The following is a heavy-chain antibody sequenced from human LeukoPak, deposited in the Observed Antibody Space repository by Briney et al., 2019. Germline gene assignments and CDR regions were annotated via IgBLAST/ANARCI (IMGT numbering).Heavy chain of an antibody. J-gene: IGHJ4*02. CDR3: AKGVRTGTTYYFDY. CDR2: ISWDGGSS. CDR1: GFTFDDYA. Sequence: GGSLRLSCAASGFTFDDYAMHWVRQAPGKGLEWVSLISWDGGSSYYADSVKGRFTISRDNSKNSLYLQMNSLRAQDTALYYCAKGVRTGTTYYFDYWGQGTLVTVSS. D-gene: IGHD1-14*01. V-gene: IGHV3-43D*03.